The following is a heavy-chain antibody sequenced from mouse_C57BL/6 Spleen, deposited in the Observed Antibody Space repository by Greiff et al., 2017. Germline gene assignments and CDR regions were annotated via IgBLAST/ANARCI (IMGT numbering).Heavy chain of an antibody. D-gene: IGHD2-5*01. CDR2: IWTGGGT. Sequence: VQLQQSGPGLVAPSQSLSITCTVSGFSLTSYAISWVRQPPGKGLEWLGVIWTGGGTNYNSALKSRQSNSKDNSKSQVFLKMNSLQTDDTARYYCGRAYSNYNAMDYWGQGTSVTVSS. CDR1: GFSLTSYA. CDR3: GRAYSNYNAMDY. V-gene: IGHV2-9-1*01. J-gene: IGHJ4*01.